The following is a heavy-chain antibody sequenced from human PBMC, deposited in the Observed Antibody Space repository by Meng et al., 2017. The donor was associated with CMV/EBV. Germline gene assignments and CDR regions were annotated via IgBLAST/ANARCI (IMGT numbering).Heavy chain of an antibody. CDR2: ISWNSGSI. CDR3: ARLGGYSYGYPLGY. J-gene: IGHJ4*02. CDR1: GFTFDDYA. Sequence: SLKISCAASGFTFDDYAMHWVRQAPGKGLEWVSGISWNSGSIGYADSVKGRFTISRDNAKNSLYLQMNSLRAEDTAMYYCARLGGYSYGYPLGYWGQGTLVTVSS. D-gene: IGHD5-18*01. V-gene: IGHV3-9*01.